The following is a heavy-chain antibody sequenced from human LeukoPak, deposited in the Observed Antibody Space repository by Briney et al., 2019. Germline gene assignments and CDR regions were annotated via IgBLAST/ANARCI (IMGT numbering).Heavy chain of an antibody. CDR2: IYYSGTT. CDR3: ARQDLAVSGIDY. V-gene: IGHV4-39*01. Sequence: SETLSLTCTVSGGSISSGSHYWGWIRQPPGKGLEWIGSIYYSGTTYYSPSVKSRVTISLDKSKDQFSLKLNFVTAADTAVYYCARQDLAVSGIDYWGQGTLVTDSS. J-gene: IGHJ4*02. CDR1: GGSISSGSHY. D-gene: IGHD6-19*01.